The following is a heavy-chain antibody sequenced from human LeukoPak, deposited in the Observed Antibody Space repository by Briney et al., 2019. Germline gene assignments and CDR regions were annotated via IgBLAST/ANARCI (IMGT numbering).Heavy chain of an antibody. V-gene: IGHV4-34*01. CDR1: EMSFRAYY. CDR3: ARGFPPGSGSRGSHAFDV. J-gene: IGHJ3*01. CDR2: INYGGST. Sequence: SETLSLTCAVSEMSFRAYYWNWIRQSPGKGLEWIGEINYGGSTKYTPSLEGRGTILIDTSKNQFSLKLTSMTAADTAVYYCARGFPPGSGSRGSHAFDVWGQGTMVTVSS. D-gene: IGHD6-19*01.